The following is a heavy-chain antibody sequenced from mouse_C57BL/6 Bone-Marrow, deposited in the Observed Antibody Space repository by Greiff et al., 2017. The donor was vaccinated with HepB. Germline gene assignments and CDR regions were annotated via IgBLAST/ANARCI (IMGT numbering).Heavy chain of an antibody. CDR2: IYPRSGNT. J-gene: IGHJ3*01. Sequence: VQLQESGAELARPGASVKLSCKASGYTFTSYGISWVKQRPGQGLEWIGEIYPRSGNTYYNEKFKGKATLTADKSSSTAYMELRSLTSEDSAVYFGAREVYYGYGRWFAYWGQGTLVTVS. CDR1: GYTFTSYG. D-gene: IGHD2-2*01. V-gene: IGHV1-81*01. CDR3: AREVYYGYGRWFAY.